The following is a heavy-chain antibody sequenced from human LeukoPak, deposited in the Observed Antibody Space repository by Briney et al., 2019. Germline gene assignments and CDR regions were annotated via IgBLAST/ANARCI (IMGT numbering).Heavy chain of an antibody. CDR1: GFTFSSYA. CDR2: ISSNGGST. CDR3: ASGQNGPFDY. V-gene: IGHV3-64*04. Sequence: GGSLRLSCSASGFTFSSYAMHWVRQAPGKGLEYVSAISSNGGSTYYADSVKGRFTISRDNSKNTLYLQMNSLRAEDTAVYYCASGQNGPFDYWGQGTLVTVSS. D-gene: IGHD1-1*01. J-gene: IGHJ4*02.